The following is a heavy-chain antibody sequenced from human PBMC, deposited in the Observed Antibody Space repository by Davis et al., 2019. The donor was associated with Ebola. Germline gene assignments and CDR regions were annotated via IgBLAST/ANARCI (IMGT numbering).Heavy chain of an antibody. J-gene: IGHJ5*02. V-gene: IGHV1-2*06. CDR3: ARGSRHTVTVGAWFDP. D-gene: IGHD4-17*01. CDR2: INPNSGGT. CDR1: GYTFTGYY. Sequence: AASVKVSCKASGYTFTGYYMHWVRQAPGQGLEWMGRINPNSGGTNYAQKFQGRVTMTRDTSISTAYMELSRLRSDDTAVYYCARGSRHTVTVGAWFDPWGQGTLVTVSS.